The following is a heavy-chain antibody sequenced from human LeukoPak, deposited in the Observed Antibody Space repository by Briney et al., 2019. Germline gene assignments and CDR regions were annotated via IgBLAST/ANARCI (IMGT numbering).Heavy chain of an antibody. J-gene: IGHJ4*02. V-gene: IGHV3-15*01. D-gene: IGHD1-14*01. CDR2: IKSKTDGGTT. CDR3: TTDISAVLY. Sequence: GGSLRLSCAALGFTFSDAGMTWVRQAPGKGLEWVGRIKSKTDGGTTDYASHVKCTFNISREDSENTWYVQISRLKTQDTATYYCTTDISAVLYCGRGPLVSVSS. CDR1: GFTFSDAG.